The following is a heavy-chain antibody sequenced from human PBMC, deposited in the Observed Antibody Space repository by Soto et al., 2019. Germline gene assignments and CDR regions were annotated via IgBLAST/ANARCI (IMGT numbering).Heavy chain of an antibody. CDR3: ARRYYDILTGYYSGKPQHYYYYYMDV. D-gene: IGHD3-9*01. Sequence: SETLSLTCTVSGGSISSYYWSWIRQPPGKGLEWIGYIYYSGSTNYNPSLKSRVTISVDTSKNQFSLKLSSVTAADTAVYYCARRYYDILTGYYSGKPQHYYYYYMDVWGKGTTVTVSS. V-gene: IGHV4-59*08. CDR2: IYYSGST. CDR1: GGSISSYY. J-gene: IGHJ6*03.